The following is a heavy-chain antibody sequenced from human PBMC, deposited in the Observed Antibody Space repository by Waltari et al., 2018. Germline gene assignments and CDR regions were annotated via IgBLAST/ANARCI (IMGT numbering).Heavy chain of an antibody. D-gene: IGHD3-3*01. CDR3: TSWAYYDFWSGHDAFDI. V-gene: IGHV3-49*03. J-gene: IGHJ3*02. Sequence: EVQLVESGGGLVQPGRSLRLSCTASGFTFGDYAMSWFRKAPGKGLEWVGFIRSKAYGGTTEYAASVKGRFTISRDDSKSIAYLQMNSLKTEDTAVYYCTSWAYYDFWSGHDAFDIWGQGTMVTVSS. CDR2: IRSKAYGGTT. CDR1: GFTFGDYA.